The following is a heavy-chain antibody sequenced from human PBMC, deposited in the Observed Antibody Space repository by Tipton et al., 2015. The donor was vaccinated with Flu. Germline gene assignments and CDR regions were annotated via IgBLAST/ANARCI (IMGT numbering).Heavy chain of an antibody. CDR2: MYNNQYT. D-gene: IGHD2-2*01. CDR3: ARDPSLGMPDYFDY. Sequence: TLSLTCTVSGGFVSSYYWNWIRQPPGKGLEWIGYMYNNQYTKYNPSLKSRVTVSVDPSMSQFSLRLTSVTAADTAVYYCARDPSLGMPDYFDYWCQGILVTASS. CDR1: GGFVSSYY. J-gene: IGHJ4*02. V-gene: IGHV4-4*08.